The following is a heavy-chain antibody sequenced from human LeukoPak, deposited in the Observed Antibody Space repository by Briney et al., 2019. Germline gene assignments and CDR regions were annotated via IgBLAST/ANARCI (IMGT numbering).Heavy chain of an antibody. V-gene: IGHV1-69*13. Sequence: GASVKVSCKASGGTFSSYAISWVRQAPGQGLEWMGGIIPIFGTANYAQKFQGRVTITADESTSTAYMELSSLRSEDTAVYYCARGDCSSTSCYRNYYYYYMDVWGKGTTVTVSS. D-gene: IGHD2-2*02. CDR2: IIPIFGTA. J-gene: IGHJ6*03. CDR1: GGTFSSYA. CDR3: ARGDCSSTSCYRNYYYYYMDV.